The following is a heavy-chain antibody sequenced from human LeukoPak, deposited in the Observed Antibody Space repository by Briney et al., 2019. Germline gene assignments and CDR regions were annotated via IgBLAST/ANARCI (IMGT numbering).Heavy chain of an antibody. Sequence: GRSMILSCAASVFNFSSYSINWVRHAPCKGLEWVAVMSYDGSNKYYADSVKGRFTISRDNSKNMLYLQMNSLRAEDTAVYYCARDRYSYGIRYYFDYWGQGTLVTVSS. J-gene: IGHJ4*02. V-gene: IGHV3-30-3*01. D-gene: IGHD5-18*01. CDR2: MSYDGSNK. CDR3: ARDRYSYGIRYYFDY. CDR1: VFNFSSYS.